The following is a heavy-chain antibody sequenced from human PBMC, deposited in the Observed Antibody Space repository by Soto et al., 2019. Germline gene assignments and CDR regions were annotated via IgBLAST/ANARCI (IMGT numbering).Heavy chain of an antibody. Sequence: VKLSWKASGGTFRSYAISWVRHAPGQGLEWMGGIIPIFGTANYAQKFQGRVTITADESTSTAYMELSSLRSEDTAVYYCARAKSGYCSGGSCRHLYNWFDPWGQGTLVTVSS. V-gene: IGHV1-69*13. CDR3: ARAKSGYCSGGSCRHLYNWFDP. CDR1: GGTFRSYA. J-gene: IGHJ5*02. CDR2: IIPIFGTA. D-gene: IGHD2-15*01.